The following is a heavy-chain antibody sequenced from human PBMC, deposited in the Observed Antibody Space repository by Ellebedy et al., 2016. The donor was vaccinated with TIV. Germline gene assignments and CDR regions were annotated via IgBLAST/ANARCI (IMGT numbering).Heavy chain of an antibody. Sequence: GGSLRLXCAASGYTFSSYSMNWVRQAPGKGLEWVSSISSSSSYIYYADSVKGRFTISRDNAKNSLYLQMNSLRAEDTAVYYRARAPRGTVTTWIDYWGQGTLVTVSS. CDR1: GYTFSSYS. CDR3: ARAPRGTVTTWIDY. J-gene: IGHJ4*02. CDR2: ISSSSSYI. V-gene: IGHV3-21*01. D-gene: IGHD4-17*01.